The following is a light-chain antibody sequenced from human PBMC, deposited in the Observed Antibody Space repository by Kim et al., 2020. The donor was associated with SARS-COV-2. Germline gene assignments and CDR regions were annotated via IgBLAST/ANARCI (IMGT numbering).Light chain of an antibody. CDR1: SLRTSY. CDR3: NPRDSDNYHVL. J-gene: IGLJ2*01. V-gene: IGLV3-19*01. CDR2: GKN. Sequence: SSELTQDPAVSVALGQTVRITCQGDSLRTSYATWYQQKAGQAPVLVIYGKNSRPSGIPDRFSGSTPGNTASLTITGAQAEDEADYYCNPRDSDNYHVLFVGGTQLTVL.